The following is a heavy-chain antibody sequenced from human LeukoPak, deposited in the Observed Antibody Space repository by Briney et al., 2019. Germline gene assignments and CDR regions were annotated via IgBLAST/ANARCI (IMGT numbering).Heavy chain of an antibody. J-gene: IGHJ4*02. Sequence: SETLSLTCTVSGGSISSYYWSWIRQPPGKGLEWIGYIYYSGSTNYNPSLKSRVTISVDTSKNQFSLKLSSVTAADTAVYYCATMEHTRDGYPNPFDYWGQGTLVTVSS. CDR3: ATMEHTRDGYPNPFDY. V-gene: IGHV4-59*01. CDR1: GGSISSYY. D-gene: IGHD5-24*01. CDR2: IYYSGST.